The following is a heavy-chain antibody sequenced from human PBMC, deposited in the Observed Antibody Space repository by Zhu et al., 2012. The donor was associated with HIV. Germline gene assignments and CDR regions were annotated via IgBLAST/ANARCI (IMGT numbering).Heavy chain of an antibody. CDR2: IYHSGTT. CDR1: GYSMRSGYY. CDR3: ARGAISYDSLGAFDL. Sequence: QVQLQESGPGSVKPSKTLSLTCSISGYSMRSGYYWGWIRQPPGKDLEWIGSIYHSGTTYYNPSLKSRVTILVDMSEKEXSLKLTSVTAADTAVYYCARGAISYDSLGAFDLWGQGTTVTVSS. J-gene: IGHJ3*01. V-gene: IGHV4-38-2*02. D-gene: IGHD3-22*01.